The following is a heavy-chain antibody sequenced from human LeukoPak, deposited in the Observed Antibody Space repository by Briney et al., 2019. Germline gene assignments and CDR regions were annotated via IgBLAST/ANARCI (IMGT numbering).Heavy chain of an antibody. CDR1: GFTFSSYG. J-gene: IGHJ4*02. V-gene: IGHV3-23*01. D-gene: IGHD3-3*01. CDR2: ISGSGGST. Sequence: PGGSLRLSCAASGFTFSSYGMSWVRQAPGKGLEWVSAISGSGGSTYYADSVKGRFTISRDNSKNTLYLQMNSLRAEDTAVYYCVREGSGYYQEGDYWGQGTLVTVSS. CDR3: VREGSGYYQEGDY.